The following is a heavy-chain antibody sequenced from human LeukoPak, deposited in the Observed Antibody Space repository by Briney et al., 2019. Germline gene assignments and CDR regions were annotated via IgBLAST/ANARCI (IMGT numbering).Heavy chain of an antibody. D-gene: IGHD3-22*01. CDR1: GFTFSDYY. J-gene: IGHJ4*02. CDR2: ISSSGSTI. CDR3: ARDRTQYYYDSSGYY. Sequence: GGSLRLSCAASGFTFSDYYMSWIRQAPGKGLEWVSYISSSGSTIYYADSVKGRFTISRDNAKNSLYLQMNSLRAEDTAVYYCARDRTQYYYDSSGYYWGQGTLVTVSS. V-gene: IGHV3-11*01.